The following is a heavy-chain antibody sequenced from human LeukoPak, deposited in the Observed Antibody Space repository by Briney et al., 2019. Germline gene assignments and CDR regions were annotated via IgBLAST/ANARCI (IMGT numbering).Heavy chain of an antibody. J-gene: IGHJ6*03. Sequence: ASVKVSCKASGYTFTSYYMHWVRQAPGQGLEWMGIINPSGGRTSYAQKFQGRVTMTRDMSTSTVYMELSSLRSEDTAVYYCARVPMVRGVTHYYYMDVWGKGTTVTVSS. CDR1: GYTFTSYY. D-gene: IGHD3-10*01. V-gene: IGHV1-46*01. CDR3: ARVPMVRGVTHYYYMDV. CDR2: INPSGGRT.